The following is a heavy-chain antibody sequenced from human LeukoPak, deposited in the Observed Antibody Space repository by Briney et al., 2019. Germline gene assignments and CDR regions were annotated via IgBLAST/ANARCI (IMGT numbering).Heavy chain of an antibody. CDR1: GFTFSSYA. CDR3: AKALDYYDSSGYYDY. D-gene: IGHD3-22*01. J-gene: IGHJ4*02. CDR2: ISGSGGST. V-gene: IGHV3-23*01. Sequence: PGGSLRLSCAASGFTFSSYAMSWVRQAPGKGLEWVLAISGSGGSTYYADSVKGRFTISRDNSKNTLYLQMNSLRAEDTAVYYCAKALDYYDSSGYYDYWGQGTLVTVSS.